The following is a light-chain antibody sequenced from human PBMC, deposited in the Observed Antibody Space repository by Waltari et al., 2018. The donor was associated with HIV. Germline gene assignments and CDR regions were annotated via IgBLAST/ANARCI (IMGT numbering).Light chain of an antibody. J-gene: IGKJ4*01. CDR2: GAS. Sequence: PGERVTLSCRASQSVSSSYLAWYQQKPGQAPRLLIFGASSRATGVPDRFSGSGSGTEFTLTISSLQSEDFAVYYCQQYNDWPPLTFGGGTKVEIK. V-gene: IGKV3D-15*01. CDR1: QSVSSSY. CDR3: QQYNDWPPLT.